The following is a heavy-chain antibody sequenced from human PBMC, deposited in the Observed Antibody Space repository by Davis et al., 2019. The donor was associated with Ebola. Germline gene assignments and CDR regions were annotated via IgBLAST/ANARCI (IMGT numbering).Heavy chain of an antibody. CDR3: AQGANIVVVPAAMHYMDV. V-gene: IGHV3-23*01. J-gene: IGHJ6*03. D-gene: IGHD2-2*01. Sequence: PGGSLRLSCAASGFTFSSYAMSWVRQAPGKGLEWVSAISGSGGSTYYADSVKGRFTISRDNAKNTLYRQMNSLRAEDTAVYYCAQGANIVVVPAAMHYMDVWGKGTTGTVSS. CDR2: ISGSGGST. CDR1: GFTFSSYA.